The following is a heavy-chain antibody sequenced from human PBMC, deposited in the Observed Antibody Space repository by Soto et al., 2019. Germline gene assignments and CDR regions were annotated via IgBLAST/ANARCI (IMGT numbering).Heavy chain of an antibody. J-gene: IGHJ4*02. CDR3: ARTPRGYTFDY. V-gene: IGHV4-59*01. CDR2: IYYSGST. Sequence: PSETLSLTCTVSGGSISSYYWSWIRQPPGKGLEWIGYIYYSGSTNYNPSLKSRVTISVDTSKNQFSLKLSSVTAADTAVYYCARTPRGYTFDYWGQGTLVNVSS. CDR1: GGSISSYY. D-gene: IGHD3-22*01.